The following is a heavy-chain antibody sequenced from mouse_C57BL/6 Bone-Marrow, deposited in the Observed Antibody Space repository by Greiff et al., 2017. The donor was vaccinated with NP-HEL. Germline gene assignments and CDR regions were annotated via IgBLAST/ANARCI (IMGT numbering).Heavy chain of an antibody. CDR2: IDPSDSYT. CDR3: ASAGITTVVATRAMDY. V-gene: IGHV1-69*01. Sequence: VQLQQPGAELVMPGASVKLSCKASGYTFTSYWMHWVQQRPGQGLEWIGEIDPSDSYTNYNQKFKCKSTLTVDKSSSTAYMQLSSLTSEDSAIYYCASAGITTVVATRAMDYWGQGTSVTVSS. J-gene: IGHJ4*01. D-gene: IGHD1-1*01. CDR1: GYTFTSYW.